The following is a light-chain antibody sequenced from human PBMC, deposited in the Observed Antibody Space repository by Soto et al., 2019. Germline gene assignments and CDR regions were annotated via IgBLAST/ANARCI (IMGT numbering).Light chain of an antibody. J-gene: IGKJ2*01. Sequence: DIQMSQSPSSLSASVGDSVTISCRASQNINKNLNWYQQKSGKAPSLLIYEASTFQSGVPSRFSGSGSGTDFTLAITNLQPEDFATYYCQQSFHTPYTFGQGNKLEI. CDR2: EAS. V-gene: IGKV1-39*01. CDR1: QNINKN. CDR3: QQSFHTPYT.